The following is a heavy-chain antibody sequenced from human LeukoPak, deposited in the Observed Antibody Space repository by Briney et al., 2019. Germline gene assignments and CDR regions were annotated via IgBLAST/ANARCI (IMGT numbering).Heavy chain of an antibody. CDR2: IYHSGST. J-gene: IGHJ4*02. V-gene: IGHV4-38-2*01. Sequence: SETLSLTCAVSGYSISSGYYWGWIRQPPGKGLEWIGSIYHSGSTYYNPSLKSRVTISVDTSKNQFSLKLSSVTAADTAVYYCARRGYSENFDYWGQGTLVTVSS. D-gene: IGHD5-12*01. CDR1: GYSISSGYY. CDR3: ARRGYSENFDY.